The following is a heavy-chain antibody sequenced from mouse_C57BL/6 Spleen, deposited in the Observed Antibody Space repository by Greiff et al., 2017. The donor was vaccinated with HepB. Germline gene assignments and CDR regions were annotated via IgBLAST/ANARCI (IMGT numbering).Heavy chain of an antibody. V-gene: IGHV1-64*01. CDR2: IHPNSGST. CDR1: GYTFTSYW. J-gene: IGHJ4*01. CDR3: ARGILGRDAMDY. D-gene: IGHD4-1*01. Sequence: VQLQQSGAELVKPGASVKLSCKASGYTFTSYWMHWVKQRPGQGLEWIGMIHPNSGSTNYNEKFKSKATLTVDKSSSTAYMQLSSLTSEDSAVYYCARGILGRDAMDYWGQGTSVTVSS.